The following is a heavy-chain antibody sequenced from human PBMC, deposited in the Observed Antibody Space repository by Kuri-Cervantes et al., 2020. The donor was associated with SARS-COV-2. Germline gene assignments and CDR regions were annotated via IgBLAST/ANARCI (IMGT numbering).Heavy chain of an antibody. D-gene: IGHD5-18*01. CDR3: AKLEISGGYSYGARDY. CDR2: ISGSGGST. J-gene: IGHJ4*02. V-gene: IGHV3-23*01. CDR1: GFTVSSNY. Sequence: LSLTCAASGFTVSSNYMSWVRQAPGKGLEWVSAISGSGGSTYYADSVKGRFTISRDNSKNTLYLQMNSLRAEDTAVYYCAKLEISGGYSYGARDYWGQGTLVTVSS.